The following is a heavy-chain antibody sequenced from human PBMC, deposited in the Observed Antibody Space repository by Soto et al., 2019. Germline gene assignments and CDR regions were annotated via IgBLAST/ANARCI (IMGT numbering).Heavy chain of an antibody. D-gene: IGHD2-2*01. J-gene: IGHJ6*02. CDR1: GGTFSSYA. V-gene: IGHV1-69*06. CDR2: IIPIFGTA. Sequence: QVQLVQSGAEVKKPGSSVKLSCKASGGTFSSYAISWVRQAPGQGLEWMGGIIPIFGTANYAQKFQGRVTITADKSTSTVYMELSSLRSEDTAVYYCASGRVVVPAAPRNYYYYGMDVWGQGTTVTVSS. CDR3: ASGRVVVPAAPRNYYYYGMDV.